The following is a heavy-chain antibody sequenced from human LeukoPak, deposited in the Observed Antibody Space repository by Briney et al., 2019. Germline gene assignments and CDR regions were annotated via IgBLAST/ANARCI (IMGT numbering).Heavy chain of an antibody. J-gene: IGHJ6*03. CDR1: GYTFTGNY. V-gene: IGHV1-8*03. CDR3: ARGRQGRYYYMDV. Sequence: EASVKVSCKASGYTFTGNYIHWVRQAPGQGLEWMGWMNPNSGNTGYAQKFQGRVTITRNTSISTAYMELSSLRSEDTAVYYCARGRQGRYYYMDVWGKGTTVTVSS. CDR2: MNPNSGNT.